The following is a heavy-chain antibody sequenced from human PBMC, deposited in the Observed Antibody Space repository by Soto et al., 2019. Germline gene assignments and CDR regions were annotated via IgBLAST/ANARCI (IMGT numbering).Heavy chain of an antibody. CDR3: ARDLFERVTMAPPLYNWFDP. CDR1: GYPFTGYY. V-gene: IGHV1-2*02. CDR2: INPNSGGT. J-gene: IGHJ5*02. D-gene: IGHD3-10*01. Sequence: SVKVSCKASGYPFTGYYMHLVRQAPGQGLEWMGWINPNSGGTNYAQKFQGRVTMTRDTSISTAYMELSRLRSDETAVYYCARDLFERVTMAPPLYNWFDPWGQGTLVTVSS.